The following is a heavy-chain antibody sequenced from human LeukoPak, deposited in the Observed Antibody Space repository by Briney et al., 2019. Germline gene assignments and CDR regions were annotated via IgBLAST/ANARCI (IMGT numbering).Heavy chain of an antibody. D-gene: IGHD6-13*01. J-gene: IGHJ4*02. CDR3: ATTDPSAAAGEGSDY. CDR2: INAGNGNI. CDR1: GYTFNSYS. V-gene: IGHV1-3*01. Sequence: ASVKVSCKASGYTFNSYSIHWVRQAPGQRLEWMGWINAGNGNIKYSQKFQGRVTITRDTSASTAYMELSSLRSEDTAVYYCATTDPSAAAGEGSDYWGQGTLVIVSS.